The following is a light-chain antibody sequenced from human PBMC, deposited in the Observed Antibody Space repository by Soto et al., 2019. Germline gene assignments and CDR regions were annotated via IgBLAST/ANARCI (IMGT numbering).Light chain of an antibody. Sequence: QSVLTQPPSVSGAPGQRVTISCTGSSSNIGANYDVHWYQQLPGTAPKLLIYGNNNRPSGVHDRFSGSQSGTSASLAITGLQAEDEADYYCQSYDTGLSGSVFGTGTKLTVL. CDR2: GNN. CDR3: QSYDTGLSGSV. CDR1: SSNIGANYD. V-gene: IGLV1-40*01. J-gene: IGLJ1*01.